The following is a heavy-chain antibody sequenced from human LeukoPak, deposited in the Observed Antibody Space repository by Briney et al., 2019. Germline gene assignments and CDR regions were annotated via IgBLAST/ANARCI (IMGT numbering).Heavy chain of an antibody. CDR1: GFTFSSHG. Sequence: PGGSLRLSCAASGFTFSSHGMSWVRQAPGKGLEWVSGISGSGGGTFYADSVRGRFTISRDNSKNTVYLQMNSLRAEGTAVYYCAKSATTVTSNFDYWGQGTLVTVSS. CDR3: AKSATTVTSNFDY. V-gene: IGHV3-23*01. J-gene: IGHJ4*02. D-gene: IGHD4-17*01. CDR2: ISGSGGGT.